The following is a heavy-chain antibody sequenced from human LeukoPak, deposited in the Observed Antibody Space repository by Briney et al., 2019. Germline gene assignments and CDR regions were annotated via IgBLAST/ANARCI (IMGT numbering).Heavy chain of an antibody. V-gene: IGHV4-31*03. J-gene: IGHJ4*02. CDR3: ARDNEWLDY. D-gene: IGHD6-19*01. Sequence: SQTLSPTCTVSGGSISSGGYYWSWIRQHPGKGLEWIGYIYYTGSTYYNPSLKSRVTISSETSKNQFSLKLSSVTAADTAVYYCARDNEWLDYWGQGNLVIVSS. CDR2: IYYTGST. CDR1: GGSISSGGYY.